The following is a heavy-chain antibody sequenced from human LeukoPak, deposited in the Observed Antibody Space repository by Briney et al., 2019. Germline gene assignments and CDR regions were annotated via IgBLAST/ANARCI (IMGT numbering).Heavy chain of an antibody. CDR2: IYSSGST. CDR3: ARDRGGYSAYLDS. D-gene: IGHD5-12*01. CDR1: GGSISSDY. J-gene: IGHJ4*02. V-gene: IGHV4-59*01. Sequence: SETLSLTCTVSGGSISSDYWSWIRQPPGKGLEWIGHIYSSGSTNYNPSLKSRLTISVDTTKNHFSLNLRSVTAADTAVYYCARDRGGYSAYLDSWGQGTLVTVSS.